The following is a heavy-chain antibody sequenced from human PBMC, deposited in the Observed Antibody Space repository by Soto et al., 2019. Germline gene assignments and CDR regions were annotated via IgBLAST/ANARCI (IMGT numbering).Heavy chain of an antibody. CDR1: GFTFSSYA. CDR3: ARHKRDLRFLEWSYYFDY. J-gene: IGHJ4*02. V-gene: IGHV3-30-3*01. CDR2: ISYDGSNK. D-gene: IGHD3-3*01. Sequence: QVQLVESGGGVVQPGRSLRLSCAASGFTFSSYAMHWVRQAPGKGLEWVAVISYDGSNKYYADSVKGRFTISRDNSKNKMYMQMNSLRAEDTAVYYCARHKRDLRFLEWSYYFDYWGQGTLVTVSS.